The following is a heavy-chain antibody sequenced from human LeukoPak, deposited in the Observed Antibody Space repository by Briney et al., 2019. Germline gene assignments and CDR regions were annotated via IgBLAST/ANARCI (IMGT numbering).Heavy chain of an antibody. CDR2: IYITGST. CDR1: GGSISSGSHY. Sequence: PSETLSLTCTVSGGSISSGSHYWSWIRQPAGKGLEWIGRIYITGSTNYNSSLKSRVTISVDTSKNQFSLKLSSVTAADTAVYYCARSLRLLGVDPWGQGTLVTVSS. J-gene: IGHJ5*02. D-gene: IGHD2-15*01. V-gene: IGHV4-61*02. CDR3: ARSLRLLGVDP.